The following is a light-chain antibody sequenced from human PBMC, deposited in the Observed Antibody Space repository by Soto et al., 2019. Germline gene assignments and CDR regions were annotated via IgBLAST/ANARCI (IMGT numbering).Light chain of an antibody. Sequence: EIVLAQSPGTLSLSPGERATLSCTASQSVSAASLAWYQQKPGQAPRLLIYGTSTRDTGIPDRFSSSGSGTDLTVPISRLEAEGFPVYYCQHIRTSPLTFGGGPKVEIK. CDR2: GTS. J-gene: IGKJ4*01. V-gene: IGKV3-20*01. CDR1: QSVSAAS. CDR3: QHIRTSPLT.